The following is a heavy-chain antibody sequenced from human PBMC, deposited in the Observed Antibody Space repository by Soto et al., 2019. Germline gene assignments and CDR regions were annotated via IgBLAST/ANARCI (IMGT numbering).Heavy chain of an antibody. V-gene: IGHV4-39*01. D-gene: IGHD2-2*01. CDR3: ARTTSSFDY. CDR2: IYYSGST. J-gene: IGHJ4*02. CDR1: GGSISSSSYY. Sequence: QLQLQESGPGLVKPSETLSLTCTVSGGSISSSSYYWGWIRQPPGKGLEWIGRIYYSGSTYYNPSLKSRVTISVDTSKTQFSLKLSSVTAADTGVYYCARTTSSFDYWGQGTLVTVSS.